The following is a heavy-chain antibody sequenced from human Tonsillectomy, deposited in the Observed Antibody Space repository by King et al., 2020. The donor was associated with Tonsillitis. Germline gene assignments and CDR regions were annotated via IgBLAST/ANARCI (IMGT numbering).Heavy chain of an antibody. Sequence: VQLQQWGAGLLKPSETLSLTCAVYGGSFSGYYWSWIRQPPGKGLEWIGEINHSGSTNYNPSLKSRVTISVDTSKNQFSLKLRSVTAADTAVYYCARGAYDWYRSSSEGYYYYYGMDVWGQGTTVTVSS. CDR2: INHSGST. D-gene: IGHD6-6*01. CDR3: ARGAYDWYRSSSEGYYYYYGMDV. CDR1: GGSFSGYY. V-gene: IGHV4-34*01. J-gene: IGHJ6*02.